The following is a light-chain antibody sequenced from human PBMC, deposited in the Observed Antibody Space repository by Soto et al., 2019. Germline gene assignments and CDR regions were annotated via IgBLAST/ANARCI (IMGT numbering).Light chain of an antibody. Sequence: DLQMTQSPSTLSASVGDRVTITCRASQSINSWLAWYQQTPGKAPKVLISDASNLESGVPSRFSASGSGTEFTLTISSLHPDDFATFYCQQYSSYSPTFGQGTKVDIK. CDR2: DAS. CDR1: QSINSW. V-gene: IGKV1-5*01. J-gene: IGKJ1*01. CDR3: QQYSSYSPT.